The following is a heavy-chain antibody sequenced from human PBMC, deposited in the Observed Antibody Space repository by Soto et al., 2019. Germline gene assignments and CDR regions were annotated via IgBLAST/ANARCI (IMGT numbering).Heavy chain of an antibody. CDR2: IYHSVST. CDR3: ARVPDY. J-gene: IGHJ4*02. CDR1: GGSISSGRYS. Sequence: QLQLLESGSGLVKPSQTLSLTCAVSGGSISSGRYSWGWIRQPPGKGLEWIGYIYHSVSTYYNPSLKSRVTISVDRSKNQFSLRLSSVTAADTAVYYCARVPDYWGQGTLVTVSS. V-gene: IGHV4-30-2*01.